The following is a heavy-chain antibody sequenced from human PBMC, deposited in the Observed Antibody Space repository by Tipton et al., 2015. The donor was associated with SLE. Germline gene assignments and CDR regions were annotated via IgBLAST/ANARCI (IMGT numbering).Heavy chain of an antibody. CDR1: GVSFSDYY. D-gene: IGHD6-13*01. Sequence: TLSLTCAVYGVSFSDYYWSWIRQPPGKGLEWIGEISHSGTTKYNPSLKSRVTISVDTSKNQFSLKLSSVTAADTAVYYCARQSSIAAAASFDYWGQGTLVTVSS. CDR2: ISHSGTT. CDR3: ARQSSIAAAASFDY. V-gene: IGHV4-34*01. J-gene: IGHJ4*02.